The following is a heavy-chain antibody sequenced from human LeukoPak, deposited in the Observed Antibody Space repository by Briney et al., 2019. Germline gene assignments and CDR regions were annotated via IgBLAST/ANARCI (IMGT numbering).Heavy chain of an antibody. Sequence: PGGSLRLSCAASGFTFDSYGMPWVRQAPGKGLEGVTVISYDGRNKYYGDSVKGRFTISRDNAKNSLYLQMNSLRAEDTALYYCAKTPSRYFDWLLRGFDYWGQGTLVTVSS. D-gene: IGHD3-9*01. V-gene: IGHV3-30*18. CDR1: GFTFDSYG. CDR2: ISYDGRNK. CDR3: AKTPSRYFDWLLRGFDY. J-gene: IGHJ4*02.